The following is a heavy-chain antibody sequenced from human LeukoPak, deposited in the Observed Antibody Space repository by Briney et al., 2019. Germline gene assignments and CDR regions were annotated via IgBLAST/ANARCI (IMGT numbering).Heavy chain of an antibody. CDR1: GGSISSYY. D-gene: IGHD2-2*01. CDR3: ARGGCSSTSCYAFVAAFDI. J-gene: IGHJ3*02. V-gene: IGHV4-59*12. CDR2: IYYSGST. Sequence: PSETLSLTCTVSGGSISSYYWSWIRQPPGKGLEWIGYIYYSGSTNYNPSLKSRVTISVDTSKNQFSLKLSSVTAADTAVYYCARGGCSSTSCYAFVAAFDIWGQGTMVTVSS.